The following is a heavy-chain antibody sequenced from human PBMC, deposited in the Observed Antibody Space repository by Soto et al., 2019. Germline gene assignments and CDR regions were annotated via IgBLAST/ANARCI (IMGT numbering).Heavy chain of an antibody. CDR2: ISSNGGST. CDR1: GFTVSSNY. D-gene: IGHD2-15*01. Sequence: GGSLRLSCAASGFTVSSNYMSWVRQAQGKGLEYVSAISSNGGSTYYANSVKDRFTISRDNSKNTLYLQMGSLRAEDMAVYYCARGFQCSGGACSSLDIYYYYYYGMDVWGQGTTVTVSS. CDR3: ARGFQCSGGACSSLDIYYYYYYGMDV. J-gene: IGHJ6*02. V-gene: IGHV3-64*01.